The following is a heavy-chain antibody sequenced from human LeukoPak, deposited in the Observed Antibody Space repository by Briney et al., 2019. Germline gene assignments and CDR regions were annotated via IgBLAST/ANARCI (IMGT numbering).Heavy chain of an antibody. J-gene: IGHJ4*02. D-gene: IGHD3-16*01. CDR3: ASGRQLGY. CDR1: GFTLSSYW. V-gene: IGHV3-7*01. Sequence: GGSLRLSCAASGFTLSSYWMSWVRQAPGKGLEWVANIKQDGSEKYYVDSVKGRFTISRDNAKNSLYLQMNSLRAEDTALYYCASGRQLGYWGQGTLVTVSS. CDR2: IKQDGSEK.